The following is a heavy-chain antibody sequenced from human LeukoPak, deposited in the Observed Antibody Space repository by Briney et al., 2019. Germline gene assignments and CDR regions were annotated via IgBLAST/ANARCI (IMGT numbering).Heavy chain of an antibody. Sequence: GASVKVSCKASGYTFTSYAMHWVRQAPGQRLEWMGWINAGNGNTEYSQKFQGRVTITRDTSASTAYMELSSLRSEDTAVYYCASSGAVAGTGSLPYYYYGMDVWGQGTTVTVSS. V-gene: IGHV1-3*01. CDR3: ASSGAVAGTGSLPYYYYGMDV. D-gene: IGHD6-19*01. J-gene: IGHJ6*02. CDR1: GYTFTSYA. CDR2: INAGNGNT.